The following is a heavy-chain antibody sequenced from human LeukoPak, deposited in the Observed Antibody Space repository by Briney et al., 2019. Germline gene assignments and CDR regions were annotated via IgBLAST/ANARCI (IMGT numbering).Heavy chain of an antibody. D-gene: IGHD3-16*01. CDR1: GFTFSSYS. V-gene: IGHV3-21*01. J-gene: IGHJ5*02. CDR2: ISSSSSYI. Sequence: GGSLRLSCAASGFTFSSYSMNWVRQAPGKGLEWVSSISSSSSYIYYADSVKGRFTISRDNAKNSLYLQMNSLRAEDTAVYYCARDERRGTYGHWFDPWGQGTLVTVSS. CDR3: ARDERRGTYGHWFDP.